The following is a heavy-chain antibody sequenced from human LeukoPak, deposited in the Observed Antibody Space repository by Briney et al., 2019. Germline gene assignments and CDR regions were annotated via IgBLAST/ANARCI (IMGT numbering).Heavy chain of an antibody. D-gene: IGHD3-10*01. Sequence: ASVKLSCKASGYTFTSYGISWVRQAPGQGLEWMGLISAYNGNTNYAQKLQGRVTMTTDTSTSTAYMELRSLRSDDTAVYYCARDFVRFGELPSLPWFDPWGQGTLVTVSS. CDR3: ARDFVRFGELPSLPWFDP. CDR1: GYTFTSYG. V-gene: IGHV1-18*04. J-gene: IGHJ5*02. CDR2: ISAYNGNT.